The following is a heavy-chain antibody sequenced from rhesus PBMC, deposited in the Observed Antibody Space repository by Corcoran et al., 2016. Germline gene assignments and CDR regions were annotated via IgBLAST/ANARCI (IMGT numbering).Heavy chain of an antibody. CDR3: ARSEYGVNTHGLDS. Sequence: QVQLQESGPGVVKPSETLSPTCAVSGGSISSDYDWNWIRQPPWKGLEWIGHIFGSSGSPYSNQSLKNRVNISKNESKNQLSLRLSSVTAADTAVYYCARSEYGVNTHGLDSWGQGGVVTVSS. V-gene: IGHV4-76*01. CDR1: GGSISSDYD. CDR2: IFGSSGSP. J-gene: IGHJ6*01. D-gene: IGHD4-23*01.